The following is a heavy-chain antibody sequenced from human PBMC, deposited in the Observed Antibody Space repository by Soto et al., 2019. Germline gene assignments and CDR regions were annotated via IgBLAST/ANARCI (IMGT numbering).Heavy chain of an antibody. D-gene: IGHD1-7*01. CDR1: SGSINSFY. CDR3: ARDRIIGTSYSDY. CDR2: IHSSGTT. J-gene: IGHJ4*02. Sequence: ETLSLACTVSSGSINSFYWAWMRQPAGKGLEWIGRIHSSGTTNYNPSLSSRVTMSVDPSKNQFSLRLTSVTAADTAVYYCARDRIIGTSYSDYWGQGILVTVSS. V-gene: IGHV4-4*07.